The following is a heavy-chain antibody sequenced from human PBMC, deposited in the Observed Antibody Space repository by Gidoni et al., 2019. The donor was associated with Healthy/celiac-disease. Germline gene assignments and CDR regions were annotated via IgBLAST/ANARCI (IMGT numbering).Heavy chain of an antibody. CDR1: GGSISSYY. CDR3: ARDPTLIY. CDR2: IYYSGST. J-gene: IGHJ4*02. V-gene: IGHV4-59*01. D-gene: IGHD2-8*01. Sequence: QVQLQESGPGLVKPSETLSLPCTVSGGSISSYYWSWIRQPPGKGLEWIGYIYYSGSTNYNPSLKSRVTISVDTSKNQFSLKLSSVTAADTAVYYCARDPTLIYWGQGTLVTVSS.